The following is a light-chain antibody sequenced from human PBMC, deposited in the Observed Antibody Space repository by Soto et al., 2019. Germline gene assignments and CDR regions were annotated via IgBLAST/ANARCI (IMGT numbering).Light chain of an antibody. CDR2: DVS. J-gene: IGLJ3*02. V-gene: IGLV2-14*03. CDR3: TSYRNDATP. CDR1: SSDVRSYNF. Sequence: QSALTQPASVSGSPGQSITISCTVASSDVRSYNFVSWYQQHPGKAPKLLIYDVSHRPSGVSDRFSGSKSGNTASLTISGLQADDDADYYCTSYRNDATPFGGGTKLTVL.